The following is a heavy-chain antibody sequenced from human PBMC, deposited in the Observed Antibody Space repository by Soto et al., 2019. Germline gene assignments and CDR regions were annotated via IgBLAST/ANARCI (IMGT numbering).Heavy chain of an antibody. CDR1: GYIFVNYG. D-gene: IGHD3-16*01. CDR3: AMVDNYVTPTPQDV. CDR2: ISPYSGNT. V-gene: IGHV1-18*01. J-gene: IGHJ6*02. Sequence: QVQLVQSGYEVRKPGSSVKVSCKASGYIFVNYGIAWVRQAPGQGLEWMGWISPYSGNTHYARKVQGRLTMTTDTSTSTADLDLGSLTSDDTAVYYCAMVDNYVTPTPQDVLGQGTPST.